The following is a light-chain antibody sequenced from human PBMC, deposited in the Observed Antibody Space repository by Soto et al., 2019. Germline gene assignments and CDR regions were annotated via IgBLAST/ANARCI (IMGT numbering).Light chain of an antibody. CDR1: QSVGNL. J-gene: IGKJ2*01. V-gene: IGKV3-11*01. CDR3: QKSGS. CDR2: DVA. Sequence: EIVLTQSPVTLSLSPGERATLSCRASQSVGNLLAWYHQRPGQAPSLLMYDVANRATGIPARFSGSGSGTDITLTISRLEAEDSAEQYCQKSGSFGQGTKLEIK.